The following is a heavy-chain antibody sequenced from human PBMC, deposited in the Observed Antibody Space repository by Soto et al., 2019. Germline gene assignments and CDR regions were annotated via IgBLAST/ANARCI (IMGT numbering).Heavy chain of an antibody. Sequence: QAQLQESGPGLVKPSETLSLTCTVSGGSISSYYWSWIRQPPGKGLEWIGYIYYSGSTNYNPSLKSRVTISVDTSKNQFSLKLSSVTAADTAVYYCARVSAGYWYFDLWGRGTLVTVSS. J-gene: IGHJ2*01. CDR2: IYYSGST. CDR3: ARVSAGYWYFDL. CDR1: GGSISSYY. V-gene: IGHV4-59*01. D-gene: IGHD6-19*01.